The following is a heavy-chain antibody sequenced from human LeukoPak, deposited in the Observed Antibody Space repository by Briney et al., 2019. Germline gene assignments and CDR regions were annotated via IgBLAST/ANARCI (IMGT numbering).Heavy chain of an antibody. V-gene: IGHV3-33*06. Sequence: GGSLRLSCAASGFTFSSYGMHWVRQAPGKGLEWVAVIWYDGSNKYYADSVKGRFTISRDNFKNTLYLQMNSLRAEDTAVYYCAKGDSSTTRYYFDYWGQGTLVTVSS. D-gene: IGHD6-13*01. CDR3: AKGDSSTTRYYFDY. J-gene: IGHJ4*02. CDR1: GFTFSSYG. CDR2: IWYDGSNK.